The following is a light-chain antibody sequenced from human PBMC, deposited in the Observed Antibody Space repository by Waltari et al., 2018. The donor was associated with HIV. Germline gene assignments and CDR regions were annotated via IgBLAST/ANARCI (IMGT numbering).Light chain of an antibody. CDR1: QSVSSY. V-gene: IGKV3-11*01. CDR2: DAS. Sequence: EIVLTQSSATLSLSPGERATLSCRASQSVSSYLAWYQQKPGQAPRLLIYDASNRATGIPARFSGSGSGTDFTLTISSLEPEDFAVYYCQQRSSWPRTFGRGTKVEIK. J-gene: IGKJ1*01. CDR3: QQRSSWPRT.